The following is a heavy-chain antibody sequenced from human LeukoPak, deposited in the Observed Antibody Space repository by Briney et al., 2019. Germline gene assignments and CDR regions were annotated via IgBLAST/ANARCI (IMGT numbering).Heavy chain of an antibody. CDR2: IYHSGST. D-gene: IGHD6-6*01. CDR3: ARDPDIAARGWSDP. Sequence: SQTLSLTCTVSGGSISSGGYYWSWIRQPPGKGLEWIGYIYHSGSTYYNPSLKSRVTISVDRSKNQFSLKLSSVTAADTAVYYCARDPDIAARGWSDPWGQGTLVTVSS. J-gene: IGHJ5*02. CDR1: GGSISSGGYY. V-gene: IGHV4-30-2*01.